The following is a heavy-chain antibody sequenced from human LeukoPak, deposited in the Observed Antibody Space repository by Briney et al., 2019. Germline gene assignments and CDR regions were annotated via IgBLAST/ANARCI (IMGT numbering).Heavy chain of an antibody. J-gene: IGHJ5*02. Sequence: SETLSLTCTVSGGSISSSSYYWGWIRQPPGKGLEWIGSIYYSGSIYYNPSLKSRVTISVDTSKNQFSLKLSSVTAADTAVYYCARAYGSGSYDGDYNWFDPWGQGTLVTVSS. V-gene: IGHV4-39*01. CDR2: IYYSGSI. D-gene: IGHD3-10*01. CDR3: ARAYGSGSYDGDYNWFDP. CDR1: GGSISSSSYY.